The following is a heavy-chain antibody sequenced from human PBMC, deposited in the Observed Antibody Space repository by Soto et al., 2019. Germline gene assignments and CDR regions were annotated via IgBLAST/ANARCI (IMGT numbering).Heavy chain of an antibody. J-gene: IGHJ4*02. V-gene: IGHV1-69*13. CDR3: ARELKQKLALDD. Sequence: SSVKVACKASGGTFRIYAISWVRQAPGQGLEWMGGIIPIFGTENYAQKFQGRVTITADESTSTAYMELSSLRSEDTAVYYCARELKQKLALDDWGQGTLVTVSS. CDR2: IIPIFGTE. CDR1: GGTFRIYA. D-gene: IGHD6-13*01.